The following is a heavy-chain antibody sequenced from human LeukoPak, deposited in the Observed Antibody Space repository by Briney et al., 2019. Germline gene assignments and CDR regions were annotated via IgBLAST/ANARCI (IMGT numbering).Heavy chain of an antibody. CDR1: GGTFSSYA. D-gene: IGHD3-9*01. CDR3: ATVQEDHDVLTGYINWFDP. CDR2: IIPIFSTA. V-gene: IGHV1-69*13. J-gene: IGHJ5*02. Sequence: SVKVSCKASGGTFSSYAISWVRQAPGQGLEWMGGIIPIFSTANYAQKFQGRVTITADESTSTAYMELSSLRSEDTAVYYCATVQEDHDVLTGYINWFDPWGQGTLVTVSS.